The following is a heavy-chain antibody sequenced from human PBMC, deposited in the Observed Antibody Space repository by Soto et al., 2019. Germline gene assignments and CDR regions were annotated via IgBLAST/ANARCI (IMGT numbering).Heavy chain of an antibody. CDR1: GFLFSRFG. CDR2: IVRHGGKT. J-gene: IGHJ4*02. D-gene: IGHD1-1*01. V-gene: IGHV3-33*02. CDR3: ARDDDLWDDNGLDC. Sequence: QVQLVESGGAVVQPGTSLRLSCAASGFLFSRFGMHWVRQAPGKGLEWVAVIVRHGGKTGYADSVRGRFTISRDNSRNTLFLEMSSLRVEDTAMYYCARDDDLWDDNGLDCWGQGTLVTVSS.